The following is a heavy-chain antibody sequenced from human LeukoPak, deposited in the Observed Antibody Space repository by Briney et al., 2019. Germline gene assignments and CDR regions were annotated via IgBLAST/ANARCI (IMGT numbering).Heavy chain of an antibody. CDR2: IPDDGSET. J-gene: IGHJ1*01. Sequence: GGSLRLSCAASGFNFSIHWMTWVRQAPGKGLEWEANIPDDGSETNYVDSVKGRFIISRDNAKNLLSLQMSSLREEDTALYYCARGWAAIPDWGQGTLVTVSS. V-gene: IGHV3-7*01. CDR3: ARGWAAIPD. CDR1: GFNFSIHW. D-gene: IGHD2-15*01.